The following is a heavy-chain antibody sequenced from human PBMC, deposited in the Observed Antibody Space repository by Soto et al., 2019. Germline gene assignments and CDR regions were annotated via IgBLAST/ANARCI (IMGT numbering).Heavy chain of an antibody. J-gene: IGHJ4*02. CDR3: AKMGLNCSGGSCYTHYFDY. CDR1: GFNFRNSP. Sequence: PGGSLRLSCASSGFNFRNSPMTWVRQAPGQGLEYVSSITSSGEHTFYADSVKGRFTISRDNSKNTLYLQMNSLRAEDTAVYYCAKMGLNCSGGSCYTHYFDYWGQGTLVTVSS. V-gene: IGHV3-23*01. CDR2: ITSSGEHT. D-gene: IGHD2-15*01.